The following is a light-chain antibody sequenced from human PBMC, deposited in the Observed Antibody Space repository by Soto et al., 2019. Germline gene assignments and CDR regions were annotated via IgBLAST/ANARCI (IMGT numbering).Light chain of an antibody. CDR2: DAS. J-gene: IGKJ5*01. V-gene: IGKV3-15*01. CDR3: QQYHNWPIT. CDR1: QSVSSN. Sequence: EILMTQSPSTLAVSPGESATLSCRASQSVSSNLAWHQQKPGQAPRILMYDASTRATGISARFRGSGSGTEFTLTISSLQSEDFEVYYCQQYHNWPITFGQGTRLEIK.